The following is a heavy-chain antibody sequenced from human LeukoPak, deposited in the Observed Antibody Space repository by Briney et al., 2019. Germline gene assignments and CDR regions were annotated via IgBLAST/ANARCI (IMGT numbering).Heavy chain of an antibody. D-gene: IGHD3-22*01. CDR3: AREDGMIRNFDY. J-gene: IGHJ4*02. CDR2: IYSGGST. CDR1: GSTVSSNY. Sequence: GGSLRLSCAASGSTVSSNYMSWVRQAPGKGLEWVSVIYSGGSTYYADSVKGRFTISRDNSKNTLYLQMNSLRAEDTAVYYCAREDGMIRNFDYWGQGTLVTVSS. V-gene: IGHV3-53*01.